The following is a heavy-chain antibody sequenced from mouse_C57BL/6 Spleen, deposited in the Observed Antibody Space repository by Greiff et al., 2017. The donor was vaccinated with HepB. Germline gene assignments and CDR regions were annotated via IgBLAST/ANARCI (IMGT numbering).Heavy chain of an antibody. CDR1: GFTFSDYY. CDR2: INYDGSST. V-gene: IGHV5-16*01. J-gene: IGHJ1*03. Sequence: EVKVVESEGGLVQPGRSMKLSCTASGFTFSDYYMAWVRQVPEKGLEWVANINYDGSSTYYLDSLKSRFIISRDNAKNILYLQMSSLKSEDTATYYCARGDYGYDGEYFDVWGTGTTVTVSS. CDR3: ARGDYGYDGEYFDV. D-gene: IGHD2-2*01.